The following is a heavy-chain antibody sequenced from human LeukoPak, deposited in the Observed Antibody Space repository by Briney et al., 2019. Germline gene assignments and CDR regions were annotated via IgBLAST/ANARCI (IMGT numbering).Heavy chain of an antibody. CDR3: ARGVGYCGGDSYSGWGWYYYYYGMDV. CDR2: INHSGST. J-gene: IGHJ6*02. V-gene: IGHV4-34*01. D-gene: IGHD2-21*02. Sequence: SETLSLTCAVYGGSFSGYYWSWIRQPPGKGLEWIGEINHSGSTNYNPSLKSRVTISVDTSKNQFFLKLSSVTAADTAVYYCARGVGYCGGDSYSGWGWYYYYYGMDVWGQGTTVTVSS. CDR1: GGSFSGYY.